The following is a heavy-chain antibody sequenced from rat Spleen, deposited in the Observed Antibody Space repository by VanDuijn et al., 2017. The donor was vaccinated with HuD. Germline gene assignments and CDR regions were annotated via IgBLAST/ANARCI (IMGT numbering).Heavy chain of an antibody. D-gene: IGHD4-3*01. Sequence: QVQLKESGPGLVQPSQTLSLTCTVSGFSLTSYHVSWVRQSPGKSLVWMGTIWAGGGINYNSAVQSRLSISRDTSKSQVFLKMNILQPEDTGTYYCARHLREASGVMDVWGQGASVTVSS. CDR3: ARHLREASGVMDV. CDR1: GFSLTSYH. V-gene: IGHV2-72*01. CDR2: IWAGGGI. J-gene: IGHJ4*01.